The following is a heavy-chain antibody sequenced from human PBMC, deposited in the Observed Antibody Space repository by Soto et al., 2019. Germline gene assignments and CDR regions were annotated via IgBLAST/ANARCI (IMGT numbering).Heavy chain of an antibody. CDR1: GGSFSGYY. CDR2: INHSGST. Sequence: SETLSLTCAVYGGSFSGYYWSWIRQPPGKGLEWIGEINHSGSTKYNPSLKSRVSISVDTSKNQFSLKLSSVTAADSAVYYCASQRPTVTTFDYWGQGILVTVS. V-gene: IGHV4-34*01. D-gene: IGHD4-17*01. CDR3: ASQRPTVTTFDY. J-gene: IGHJ4*02.